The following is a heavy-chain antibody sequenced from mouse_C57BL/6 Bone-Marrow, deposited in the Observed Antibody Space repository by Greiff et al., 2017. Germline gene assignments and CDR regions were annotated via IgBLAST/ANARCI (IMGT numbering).Heavy chain of an antibody. V-gene: IGHV1-85*01. CDR3: ARGGVITTVGGFAY. CDR1: GYTFTSYD. J-gene: IGHJ3*01. CDR2: IYPRDGST. Sequence: QVQLQQSGPELVKPGASVKLSCKASGYTFTSYDINWVKQRPGQGLEWIGWIYPRDGSTKYNEKFKGKATLTVDTSSSTAYMELHSLTSADSAVYFCARGGVITTVGGFAYWGQGTLVTVSA. D-gene: IGHD1-1*01.